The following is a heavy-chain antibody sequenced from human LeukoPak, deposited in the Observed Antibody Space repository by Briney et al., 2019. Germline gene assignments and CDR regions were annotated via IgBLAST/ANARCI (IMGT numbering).Heavy chain of an antibody. J-gene: IGHJ4*02. CDR3: ARASSYYGSGSYYNSEY. CDR1: GYSISSGYY. V-gene: IGHV4-38-2*02. CDR2: IYHSGST. Sequence: SETLSLTCTVSGYSISSGYYWGWIRQPPGKGLEWIGSIYHSGSTYYNPSLKSRVTISVDTSKNQFSLKLSSVTAADTAVYYCARASSYYGSGSYYNSEYWGQGTLVTVSS. D-gene: IGHD3-10*01.